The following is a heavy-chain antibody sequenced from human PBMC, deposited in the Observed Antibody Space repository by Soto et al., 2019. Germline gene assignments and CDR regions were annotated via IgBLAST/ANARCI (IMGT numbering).Heavy chain of an antibody. CDR1: GFSLSTSGVG. CDR2: IYWNDDK. CDR3: AHRPYYYDSSGYYYEYFQH. Sequence: SGPTLVNPTQTLTLTCTFSGFSLSTSGVGVGWIRQPPGKALEWLALIYWNDDKRYSPSLKSRLTITKDTSKNQVVLTMTNMDPVDTATYYCAHRPYYYDSSGYYYEYFQHWGQGTLVTVSS. J-gene: IGHJ1*01. D-gene: IGHD3-22*01. V-gene: IGHV2-5*01.